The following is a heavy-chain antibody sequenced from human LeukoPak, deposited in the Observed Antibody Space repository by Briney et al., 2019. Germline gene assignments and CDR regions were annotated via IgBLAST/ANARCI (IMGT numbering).Heavy chain of an antibody. V-gene: IGHV3-21*01. CDR2: ISSSSSYI. Sequence: PGGSLRLSCAASGFTFSSYSMNWVRQAPGKGLEWVSSISSSSSYIYYADSVKGRFTISRDNAKNSLYLQMNSLRAEDTAEYYCARDAGYSSSSAGDYWGQGTLVTVSS. D-gene: IGHD6-13*01. J-gene: IGHJ4*02. CDR1: GFTFSSYS. CDR3: ARDAGYSSSSAGDY.